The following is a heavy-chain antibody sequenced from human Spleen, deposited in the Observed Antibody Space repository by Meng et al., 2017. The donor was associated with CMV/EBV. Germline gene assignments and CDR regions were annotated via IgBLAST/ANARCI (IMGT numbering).Heavy chain of an antibody. CDR1: GYTFTSYA. CDR3: ASSEPHRDYYGSGIYDWYFDY. V-gene: IGHV1-18*01. Sequence: ASVKVSCKASGYTFTSYAISWVRQAPGQGLEWMGWISAYNGNTNYADKLQGRVTMTTDTSMSTAYMELRSLRSDDTAVYYCASSEPHRDYYGSGIYDWYFDYWGQGTLVTVSS. CDR2: ISAYNGNT. J-gene: IGHJ4*02. D-gene: IGHD3-10*01.